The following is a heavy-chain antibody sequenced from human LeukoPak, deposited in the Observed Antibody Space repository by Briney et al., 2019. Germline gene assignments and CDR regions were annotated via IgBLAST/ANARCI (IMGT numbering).Heavy chain of an antibody. D-gene: IGHD2-2*01. CDR2: IYYSGST. Sequence: PSETLSLTCTVSGGSISSYYWSWIRQPPGKGLEWIGYIYYSGSTNYNPSLKSRVTISVDTSKNQFSLKLSSVTAADTAVYYCARVIGGGSTIDYWGQGTLVTVSS. CDR3: ARVIGGGSTIDY. V-gene: IGHV4-59*12. J-gene: IGHJ4*02. CDR1: GGSISSYY.